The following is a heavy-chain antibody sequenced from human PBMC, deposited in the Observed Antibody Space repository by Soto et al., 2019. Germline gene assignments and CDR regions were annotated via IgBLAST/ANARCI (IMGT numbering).Heavy chain of an antibody. CDR2: ISTYNVDT. D-gene: IGHD5-18*01. CDR3: ARGGFAYGYLDF. V-gene: IGHV1-18*01. J-gene: IGHJ4*01. Sequence: QVHLVQSGAEVKKPGASLKVSCKSSGYTFTSYGIVWVRQAPGQGLEWMGWISTYNVDTKYAQKFKGRVTMSTDTSTTTAYMELTSLTSDDTAMYYCARGGFAYGYLDFWGHGTLATVSS. CDR1: GYTFTSYG.